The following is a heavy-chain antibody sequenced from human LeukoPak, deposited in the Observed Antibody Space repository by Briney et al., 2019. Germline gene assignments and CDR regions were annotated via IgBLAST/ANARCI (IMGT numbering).Heavy chain of an antibody. J-gene: IGHJ4*02. V-gene: IGHV1-69*13. D-gene: IGHD6-13*01. CDR3: AGLAAAGVREDDY. CDR2: IIPIFGTA. Sequence: SVKVSCKASGGTFSSYAISWVRQAPGQGLEWMGGIIPIFGTANYAQEFQGRVTITADESTSTAYMELSSLRSEDTAVYYCAGLAAAGVREDDYWGQGTLVTVSS. CDR1: GGTFSSYA.